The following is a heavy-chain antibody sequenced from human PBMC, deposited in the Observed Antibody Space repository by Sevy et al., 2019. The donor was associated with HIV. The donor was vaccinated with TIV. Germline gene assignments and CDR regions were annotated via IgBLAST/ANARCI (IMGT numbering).Heavy chain of an antibody. CDR1: GFTFTSSA. J-gene: IGHJ3*02. V-gene: IGHV1-58*01. D-gene: IGHD3-22*01. CDR3: AADLEYYYDSRGYPDAFDI. Sequence: ASVKVSCKASGFTFTSSAVQWVRQARGQRLEWIGWIVVGSGNTNYAQKFQERVTITRDRSTSTAYMDLSSLGSEDTAVYYCAADLEYYYDSRGYPDAFDIWGQGTMVTVSS. CDR2: IVVGSGNT.